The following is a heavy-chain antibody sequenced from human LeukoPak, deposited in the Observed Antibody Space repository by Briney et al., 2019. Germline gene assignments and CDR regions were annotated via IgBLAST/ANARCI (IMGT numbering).Heavy chain of an antibody. Sequence: GGSLRLSCAASGFTFSSYAMHWVRQAPGKGLEWVAVISYDGSNKYYADSVKGRFTISRDNSKNTLYLQMNSLRAEDTAVYYCVRDNYDSSGYLRNFDYWGQGTLVTVSS. V-gene: IGHV3-30-3*01. CDR2: ISYDGSNK. J-gene: IGHJ4*02. CDR1: GFTFSSYA. D-gene: IGHD3-22*01. CDR3: VRDNYDSSGYLRNFDY.